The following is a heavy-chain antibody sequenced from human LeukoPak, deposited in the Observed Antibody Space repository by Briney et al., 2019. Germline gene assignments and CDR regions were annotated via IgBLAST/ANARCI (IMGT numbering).Heavy chain of an antibody. CDR3: AFPWGSSWFYSDC. CDR1: GFTFSSYW. J-gene: IGHJ4*01. D-gene: IGHD6-13*01. V-gene: IGHV3-74*01. CDR2: INGDGRNI. Sequence: GGSLRLSCVASGFTFSSYWMHWVREDPRKGLVWVSRINGDGRNINYADSVRGRFTISRDNAKNTLYLQMNTLRVEHTAVYYCAFPWGSSWFYSDCWGQGTLVTVSS.